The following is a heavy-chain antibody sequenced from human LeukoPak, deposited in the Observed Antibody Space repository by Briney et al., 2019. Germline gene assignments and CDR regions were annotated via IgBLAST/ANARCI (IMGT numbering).Heavy chain of an antibody. V-gene: IGHV3-9*01. CDR3: AKGGELSLYFPNAFDI. CDR2: ISWNSGSI. CDR1: GFTFDDYA. J-gene: IGHJ3*02. D-gene: IGHD3-16*02. Sequence: PGGSLGLSCAASGFTFDDYAMHWVRQAPGKGLEWVSGISWNSGSIGYADSVKGRFTISRDNAKNSLYLQMNSLRAEDTALYYCAKGGELSLYFPNAFDIWGQGTMVTVSS.